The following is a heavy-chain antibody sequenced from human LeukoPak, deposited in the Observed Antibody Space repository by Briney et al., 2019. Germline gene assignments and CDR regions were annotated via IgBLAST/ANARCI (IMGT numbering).Heavy chain of an antibody. J-gene: IGHJ4*02. V-gene: IGHV3-23*01. D-gene: IGHD6-19*01. CDR1: GFTFSSYA. CDR3: AKCRRSSGDFDY. Sequence: PGGSLRLSCAASGFTFSSYAMSWVRQAPGKGLEWVSAISGSGGSTYYADSVKGRFTISRDNSKNTLYLQTNSLRAEDTAVYYCAKCRRSSGDFDYWGQGTLVTVSS. CDR2: ISGSGGST.